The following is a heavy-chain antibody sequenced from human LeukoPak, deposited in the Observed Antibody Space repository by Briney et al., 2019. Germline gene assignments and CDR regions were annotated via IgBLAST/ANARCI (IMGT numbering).Heavy chain of an antibody. CDR2: INNDGSGT. D-gene: IGHD3-16*01. CDR3: TRAPLGYY. Sequence: GGSLRPSCAASGYTFSSYWMHWVRQAPGKGLVWVARINNDGSGTGYADSVKGRFTISRDNAKNTLYLQMNSLRAEDTAVYYCTRAPLGYYWGRGTLVTVSP. J-gene: IGHJ4*02. V-gene: IGHV3-74*01. CDR1: GYTFSSYW.